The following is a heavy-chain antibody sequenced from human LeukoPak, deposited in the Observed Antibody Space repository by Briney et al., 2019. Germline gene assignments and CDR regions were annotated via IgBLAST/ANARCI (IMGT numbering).Heavy chain of an antibody. CDR3: ARTPEVMTGPDY. CDR1: GFTFSSYA. Sequence: PGGSLRLSCAASGFTFSSYAMSWVRQAPGKGLEWVSAISGSGGSTYYADSVKGRFTISRDNSKNTLYLQMNSLRAEDTAVYYCARTPEVMTGPDYWGQGTLVTVSS. J-gene: IGHJ4*02. D-gene: IGHD3-9*01. V-gene: IGHV3-23*01. CDR2: ISGSGGST.